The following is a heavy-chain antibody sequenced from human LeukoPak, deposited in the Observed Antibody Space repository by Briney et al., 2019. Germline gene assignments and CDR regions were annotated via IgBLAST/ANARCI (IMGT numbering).Heavy chain of an antibody. V-gene: IGHV3-23*01. J-gene: IGHJ5*02. CDR3: AKGAAAGKVDWFDP. CDR2: ITGYGAT. CDR1: GFTFSNFA. D-gene: IGHD6-13*01. Sequence: GGSLKLPCAASGFTFSNFAMMWVRQAPGTGLQWVSTITGYGATFYADSVRGRFTIFRDTSMNTLFLQMNSLGAEDTAVYYCAKGAAAGKVDWFDPWGQGTLVTVSS.